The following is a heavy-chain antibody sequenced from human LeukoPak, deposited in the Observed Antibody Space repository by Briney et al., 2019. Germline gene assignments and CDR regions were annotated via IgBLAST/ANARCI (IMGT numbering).Heavy chain of an antibody. D-gene: IGHD7-27*01. CDR3: ARDTGDSYYFDY. Sequence: PGGSLRLSCAASGFTFSTYGMHWVRQAPGKGLESMAVIWYDGSYKYYADSVKGRFTISRGNSKNTLYLQMNSLRAEDTAVYYCARDTGDSYYFDYWGQGTLVTVSS. V-gene: IGHV3-33*01. J-gene: IGHJ4*02. CDR2: IWYDGSYK. CDR1: GFTFSTYG.